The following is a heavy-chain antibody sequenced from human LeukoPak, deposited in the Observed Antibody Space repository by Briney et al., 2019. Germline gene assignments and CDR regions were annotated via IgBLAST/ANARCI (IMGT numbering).Heavy chain of an antibody. CDR1: GFIFSRYG. CDR2: ISSGGTYK. V-gene: IGHV3-21*01. Sequence: GGSLRLSCAASGFIFSRYGIHWVRQAPGKGLEWVSSISSGGTYKYYADSVKGRFTISRDNAQNSLYLQMNSLRAEDSSVYYCARPTTVTTISADAFDIWGQGTMVTVSS. CDR3: ARPTTVTTISADAFDI. J-gene: IGHJ3*02. D-gene: IGHD4-17*01.